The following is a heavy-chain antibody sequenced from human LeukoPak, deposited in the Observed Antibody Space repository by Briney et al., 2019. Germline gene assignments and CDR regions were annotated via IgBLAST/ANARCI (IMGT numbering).Heavy chain of an antibody. J-gene: IGHJ5*02. CDR3: ARRRDGYNYNWFDP. D-gene: IGHD5-24*01. CDR2: IYPGDSDT. V-gene: IGHV5-51*01. CDR1: GYSFTTYW. Sequence: GESLKISCKTSGYSFTTYWIGWVRQMPGKDLEWMGIIYPGDSDTRYSPSFQGQVTISADKSITTAYLQWSSLQASDTAMYYCARRRDGYNYNWFDPWGQGTLVTVSS.